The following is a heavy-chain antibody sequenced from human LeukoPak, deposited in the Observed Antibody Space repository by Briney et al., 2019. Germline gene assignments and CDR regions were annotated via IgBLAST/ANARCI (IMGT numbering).Heavy chain of an antibody. CDR2: IRSKAYGCTT. J-gene: IGHJ6*04. Sequence: PARSLRLSCTASGFTFGDYAMSWVRQAPGKGLEWVGFIRSKAYGCTTEYAASVIGRFTISRDDSKSIAYLQMNSLKTEDTAVYYCTRELYGSGSSDGMDVWGKGTTVTVSS. D-gene: IGHD3-10*01. CDR3: TRELYGSGSSDGMDV. V-gene: IGHV3-49*04. CDR1: GFTFGDYA.